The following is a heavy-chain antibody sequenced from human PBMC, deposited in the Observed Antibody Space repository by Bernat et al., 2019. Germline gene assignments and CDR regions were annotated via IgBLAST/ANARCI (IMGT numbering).Heavy chain of an antibody. CDR3: ARANTKNGYGDPNPMDV. J-gene: IGHJ6*02. CDR2: ISSSGSTI. V-gene: IGHV3-48*03. D-gene: IGHD4-17*01. CDR1: GFTFSSYE. Sequence: EVQLVESGGGLVQPGGSLRLSCAASGFTFSSYEMNWVRQAPGQGLEWVSYISSSGSTIYDGDTVNGRFNISGDKAKNSLYLQIDSLRAEDTAVYYCARANTKNGYGDPNPMDVRGQGTTVTISS.